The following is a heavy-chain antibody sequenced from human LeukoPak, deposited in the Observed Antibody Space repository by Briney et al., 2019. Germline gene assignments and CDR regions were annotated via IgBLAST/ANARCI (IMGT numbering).Heavy chain of an antibody. CDR1: GGSISSGGYY. CDR2: IYHSGST. J-gene: IGHJ4*02. V-gene: IGHV4-30-2*01. D-gene: IGHD2/OR15-2a*01. CDR3: ARYFRGRYFDY. Sequence: SQTLSPTCTVSGGSISSGGYYWSWIRQPPGKGLEWIGYIYHSGSTYYNPSLKSRVTISVDRSKNQFSLKLSSVTAADTAVYYCARYFRGRYFDYWGQGTLVTVSS.